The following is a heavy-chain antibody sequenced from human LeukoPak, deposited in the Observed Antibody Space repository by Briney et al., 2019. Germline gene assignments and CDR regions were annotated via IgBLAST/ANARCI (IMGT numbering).Heavy chain of an antibody. CDR3: ARDFMGGLVHGYFDY. J-gene: IGHJ4*02. CDR2: IIPILGIA. V-gene: IGHV1-69*04. Sequence: SVKVSCKASGGTFSSYAISWVRQAPGQGLEWMGRIIPILGIANYAQKFQGRVTITADKSTSTAYMELSSLRSEDTAVYYCARDFMGGLVHGYFDYWGQGTLVTVSS. CDR1: GGTFSSYA. D-gene: IGHD6-13*01.